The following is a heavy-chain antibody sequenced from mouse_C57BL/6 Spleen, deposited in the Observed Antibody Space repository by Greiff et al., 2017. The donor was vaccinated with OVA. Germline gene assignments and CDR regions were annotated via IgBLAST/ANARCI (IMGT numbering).Heavy chain of an antibody. CDR2: IHPNSGST. J-gene: IGHJ3*01. CDR3: ARSGSNYLFAY. D-gene: IGHD2-5*01. CDR1: GYTFTSYW. Sequence: QVQLQQPGAELVKPGASVKLSCKASGYTFTSYWMHWVKQRPGQGLEWIGMIHPNSGSTNYNEKFKSKATLTVDKSSSTAYMQLSSLTSEDSAVYYCARSGSNYLFAYWGQGTLVTVSA. V-gene: IGHV1-64*01.